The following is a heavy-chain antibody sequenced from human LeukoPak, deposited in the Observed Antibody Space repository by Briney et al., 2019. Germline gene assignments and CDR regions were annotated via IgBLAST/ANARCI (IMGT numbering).Heavy chain of an antibody. D-gene: IGHD3-3*01. J-gene: IGHJ6*02. Sequence: SETLSLTCTVSGGSISSYYWSWIRQPPGKGLEWIGYVYYSGSTNYNPSLKSRVTISVDTSKNQFSLKLSSVTAADTAVYYCARGGTYYDFWSGYLEGMDVWGQGTTVTVSS. V-gene: IGHV4-59*08. CDR1: GGSISSYY. CDR3: ARGGTYYDFWSGYLEGMDV. CDR2: VYYSGST.